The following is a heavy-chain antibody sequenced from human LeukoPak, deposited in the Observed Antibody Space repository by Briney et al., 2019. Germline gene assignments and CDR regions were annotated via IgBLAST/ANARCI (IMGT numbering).Heavy chain of an antibody. Sequence: PGGSLRLSCAASGFTISTYDMHWVRQVSGKGLEWVSSIGTIGDTFYPGSVKGRFTISRENAKNSLYLQMNGLRAGDTAVYYCARATVIGNAPVPGYMDVWGKGTTVTVSS. CDR3: ARATVIGNAPVPGYMDV. J-gene: IGHJ6*03. CDR1: GFTISTYD. CDR2: IGTIGDT. V-gene: IGHV3-13*01. D-gene: IGHD2-21*01.